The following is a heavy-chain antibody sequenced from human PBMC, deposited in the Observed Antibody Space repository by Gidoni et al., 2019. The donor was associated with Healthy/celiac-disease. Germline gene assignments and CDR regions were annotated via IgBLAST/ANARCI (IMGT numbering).Heavy chain of an antibody. V-gene: IGHV3-30*04. CDR3: ARGVHIVVVVAAGYYGMDV. Sequence: QVQLVESGGGVVQPGRYLRLSCAASGFTFSSYAMHCVRQAPGKGLAWVAVISYDGSNKYYADSVKGRFTISRDNSKNTLYLQMNSLKAEDTAVYYCARGVHIVVVVAAGYYGMDVWGQGTTVTVSS. J-gene: IGHJ6*02. D-gene: IGHD2-15*01. CDR2: ISYDGSNK. CDR1: GFTFSSYA.